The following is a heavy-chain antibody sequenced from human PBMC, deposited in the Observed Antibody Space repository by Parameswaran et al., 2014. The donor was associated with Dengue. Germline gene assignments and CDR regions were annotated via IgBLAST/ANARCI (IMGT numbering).Heavy chain of an antibody. D-gene: IGHD6-6*01. CDR2: ISDSNGNT. J-gene: IGHJ3*02. Sequence: WVRQAPGQGLEWMGWISDSNGNTNYAQKLQGRVTMTTDTSTTTAYMELRSLKSDDTAMCYCARWRPGSSSGRGALDIWGQGTMVTVSS. V-gene: IGHV1-18*01. CDR3: ARWRPGSSSGRGALDI.